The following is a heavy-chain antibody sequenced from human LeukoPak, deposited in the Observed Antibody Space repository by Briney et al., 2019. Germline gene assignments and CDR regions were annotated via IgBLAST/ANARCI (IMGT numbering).Heavy chain of an antibody. V-gene: IGHV1-69*04. J-gene: IGHJ6*02. CDR3: ARDNAAGDKTTMVRGLIKPYYGLDV. CDR2: IILIFGIV. CDR1: VGAFSIYA. D-gene: IGHD3-10*01. Sequence: AGKFSCKASVGAFSIYAINWVGRAPGQGLEWRGRIILIFGIVNYAQKFQGRVTVTADNSTSTAYMELSRLRSEDTAVYCCARDNAAGDKTTMVRGLIKPYYGLDVWGQGTTVTVSS.